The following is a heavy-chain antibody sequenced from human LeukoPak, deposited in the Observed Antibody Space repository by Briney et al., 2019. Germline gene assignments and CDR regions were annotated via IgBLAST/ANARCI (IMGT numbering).Heavy chain of an antibody. J-gene: IGHJ4*02. V-gene: IGHV4-59*01. Sequence: PSETLSLTCTVSGGSISSYYWSWIRQPPGKGLEWIGYIYYSGSTNYSPSLKSRVTISVDTSKNQFSLKLSSVTAADTAVYYCARDLRGYSYGSDYFDYWGQGTLVTVSS. CDR3: ARDLRGYSYGSDYFDY. D-gene: IGHD5-18*01. CDR2: IYYSGST. CDR1: GGSISSYY.